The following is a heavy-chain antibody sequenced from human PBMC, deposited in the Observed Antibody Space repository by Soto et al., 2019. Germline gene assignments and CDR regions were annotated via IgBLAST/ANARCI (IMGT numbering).Heavy chain of an antibody. CDR1: GFTFSHYA. CDR3: AKDGSHNFDY. V-gene: IGHV3-30*18. Sequence: QVQLVESGGGVVQPGRSLRLSCAASGFTFSHYAMHWVRQAPGKGLEWVALMSYDGSNEYYADSVKGRFTISRDNSKNTLYQQMNSLGAETTAVYYCAKDGSHNFDYWGPGTLVTVSS. D-gene: IGHD1-26*01. J-gene: IGHJ4*02. CDR2: MSYDGSNE.